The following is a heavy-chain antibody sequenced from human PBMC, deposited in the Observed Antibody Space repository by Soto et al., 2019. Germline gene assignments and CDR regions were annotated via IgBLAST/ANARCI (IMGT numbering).Heavy chain of an antibody. CDR3: ARGLGYSSGWYGIYYYGMDV. D-gene: IGHD6-19*01. CDR1: GFTFSSYG. V-gene: IGHV3-33*01. CDR2: IWYDGSNK. J-gene: IGHJ6*02. Sequence: SGGSLRLSCAASGFTFSSYGMHWVRQAPGKGLEWVAVIWYDGSNKYYADSVKGRFTISRDNSKNTLYLQMNSLRAEDTAVYYCARGLGYSSGWYGIYYYGMDVWGQGTTVTVSS.